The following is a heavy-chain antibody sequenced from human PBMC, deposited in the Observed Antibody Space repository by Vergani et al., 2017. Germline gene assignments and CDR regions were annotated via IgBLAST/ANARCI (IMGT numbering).Heavy chain of an antibody. CDR2: ISSSGSP. V-gene: IGHV4-39*02. J-gene: IGHJ3*01. Sequence: QLQLQESGPGLVKPSETLSLTCTVSGASIGNSKFFCAWIRQPPGKGLEWIGSISSSGSPYYNPTLKSRLAFSVDTSKNLFSLRLKSVTATDTGMYYCARPVGPSAIADGYHVWGQGTMVTVS. CDR3: ARPVGPSAIADGYHV. D-gene: IGHD3-10*01. CDR1: GASIGNSKFF.